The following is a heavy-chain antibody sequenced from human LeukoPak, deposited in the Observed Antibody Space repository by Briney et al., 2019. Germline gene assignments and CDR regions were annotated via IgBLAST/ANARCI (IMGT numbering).Heavy chain of an antibody. CDR2: IYSGGST. CDR1: GFTVSSNY. D-gene: IGHD4-11*01. V-gene: IGHV3-53*01. CDR3: ARDSYSKNDY. Sequence: PGGSLRLSCAASGFTVSSNYMSWVRQAPGKGLEWVSVIYSGGSTYYADSVKGRFTISRDNAKNSLYLQMNSLRAEDTAVYFCARDSYSKNDYWGQGTLVTVSS. J-gene: IGHJ4*02.